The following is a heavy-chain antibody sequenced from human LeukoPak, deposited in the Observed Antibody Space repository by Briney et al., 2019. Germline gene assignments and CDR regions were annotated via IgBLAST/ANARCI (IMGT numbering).Heavy chain of an antibody. CDR2: ISYDGSNK. V-gene: IGHV3-30*18. CDR3: AKHLGDLPDY. J-gene: IGHJ4*02. CDR1: GFTFSSYG. Sequence: GSLRLSCAASGFTFSSYGMHWVRQAPDKGLEWVAVISYDGSNKYYADSVKGRFTISRDNSKNTLYLQMNSLRAEDTAVYYCAKHLGDLPDYWGQGTLVTVSS.